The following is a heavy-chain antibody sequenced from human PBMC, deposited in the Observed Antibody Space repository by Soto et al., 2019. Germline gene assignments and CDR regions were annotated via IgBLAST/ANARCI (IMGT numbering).Heavy chain of an antibody. D-gene: IGHD3-22*01. Sequence: ASVKVSCKASGYTFTGYYMHWVRQAPGQGLEWMGWINPNSGGTNYAQKFQGRVTMTRDTSISTAYMELSRLRSDDTAVYYCARDYYYDSSGYTALVHWGQGTLVTVSS. CDR3: ARDYYYDSSGYTALVH. V-gene: IGHV1-2*02. CDR2: INPNSGGT. CDR1: GYTFTGYY. J-gene: IGHJ4*02.